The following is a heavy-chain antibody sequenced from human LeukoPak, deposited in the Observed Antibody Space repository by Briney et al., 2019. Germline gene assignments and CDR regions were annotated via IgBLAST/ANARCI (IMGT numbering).Heavy chain of an antibody. CDR1: GVIVRSNY. J-gene: IGHJ4*02. Sequence: GGSLRLSCVGSGVIVRSNYMTWVRQAPGKGLEWVSILYHGGSTYYADSVKGRFSISRDTSKNTLYLQMNSLRVEDTAVYYCARVGIVGTIGDYWGQGTLLTVSS. CDR3: ARVGIVGTIGDY. V-gene: IGHV3-66*01. D-gene: IGHD1-26*01. CDR2: LYHGGST.